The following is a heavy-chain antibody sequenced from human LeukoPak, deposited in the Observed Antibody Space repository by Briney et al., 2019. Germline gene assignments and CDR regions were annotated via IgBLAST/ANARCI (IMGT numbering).Heavy chain of an antibody. CDR3: TSTHYYYYYYMDV. V-gene: IGHV3-73*01. J-gene: IGHJ6*03. Sequence: GGSLRLSCVASGFTFSGSAMHWVRQASGKGLEWVGRIRSKANSYATAYAASVKGRFTISRDDSKNTAYLQMNSLKTEDTAVYYCTSTHYYYYYYMDVWGKGTTVTVSS. CDR1: GFTFSGSA. CDR2: IRSKANSYAT.